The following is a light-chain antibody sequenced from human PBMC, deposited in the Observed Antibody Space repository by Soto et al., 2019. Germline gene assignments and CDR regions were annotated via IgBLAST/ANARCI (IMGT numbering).Light chain of an antibody. CDR1: QSVSSSY. J-gene: IGKJ4*01. Sequence: EIVLTQSPGTLSFSPGERATLSFRASQSVSSSYLAWYQQKPGQAPRLLIYGASSRATGIPDRFSGSGSGTDFTLTISRLEPEDFAVYYCQQYGSSPPLTFGGGTKVDIK. CDR3: QQYGSSPPLT. CDR2: GAS. V-gene: IGKV3-20*01.